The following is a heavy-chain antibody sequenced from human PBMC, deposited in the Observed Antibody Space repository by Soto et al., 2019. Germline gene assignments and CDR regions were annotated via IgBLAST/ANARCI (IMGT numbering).Heavy chain of an antibody. Sequence: PGGSLRLSCAASGFIFSSYLMHWVRQAPGKGLVWVSRINSDGSSTSYADSVKGRFTISRDNAKNTLYLQMNSLRAEDTAVYYCARELPTAIRGGYYYSYGMDVWGQGTTVTVSS. CDR3: ARELPTAIRGGYYYSYGMDV. J-gene: IGHJ6*02. V-gene: IGHV3-74*01. CDR1: GFIFSSYL. D-gene: IGHD2-2*02. CDR2: INSDGSST.